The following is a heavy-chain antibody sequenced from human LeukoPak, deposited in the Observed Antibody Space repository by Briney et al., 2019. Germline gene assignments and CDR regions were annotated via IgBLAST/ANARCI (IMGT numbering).Heavy chain of an antibody. J-gene: IGHJ6*02. CDR2: ISYDGSNK. Sequence: GGSLRLSCAASGFTFSSYAMSWVRQAPGKGLEWVAVISYDGSNKYYADSVKGRFTISRDNSKNTLYLQMNSLRAEDTAVYYCARGQGFLEWSYYYYYYGMDVWGQGTTVTVSS. V-gene: IGHV3-30-3*01. CDR1: GFTFSSYA. D-gene: IGHD3-3*01. CDR3: ARGQGFLEWSYYYYYYGMDV.